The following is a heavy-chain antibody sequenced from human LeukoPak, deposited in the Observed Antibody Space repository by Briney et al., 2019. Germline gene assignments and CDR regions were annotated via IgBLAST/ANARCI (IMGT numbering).Heavy chain of an antibody. CDR1: GGTFSSYA. CDR2: IIPILGIA. CDR3: ARIYCSGVSCYTPNWFDP. J-gene: IGHJ5*02. D-gene: IGHD2-15*01. Sequence: GASVKVSCKASGGTFSSYAISWVRQAPGQGLEWMGRIIPILGIANYAQKFQGRVTITADKSTSTAYMELSSLRSEDTAVYYCARIYCSGVSCYTPNWFDPCGLGTLITVYS. V-gene: IGHV1-69*04.